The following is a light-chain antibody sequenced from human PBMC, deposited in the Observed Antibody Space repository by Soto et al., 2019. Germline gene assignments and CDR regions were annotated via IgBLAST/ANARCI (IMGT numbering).Light chain of an antibody. Sequence: FMLTQPHSVSESPGKTVTISCTRSSGRIASNFVQWFQQRPGSAPATVIYEDNQRPSGVPDRFSGSIDKSSNSASLTISGLRTEDEADYYCQSYDSSTPVVFGGGTKVTVL. CDR1: SGRIASNF. V-gene: IGLV6-57*04. J-gene: IGLJ2*01. CDR2: EDN. CDR3: QSYDSSTPVV.